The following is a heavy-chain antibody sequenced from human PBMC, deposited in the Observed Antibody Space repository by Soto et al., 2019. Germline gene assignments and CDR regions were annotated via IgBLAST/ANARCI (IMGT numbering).Heavy chain of an antibody. D-gene: IGHD4-17*01. CDR1: GYTFTGYY. J-gene: IGHJ4*02. CDR3: ATHDYGDYWGFDY. V-gene: IGHV1-2*04. CDR2: INPNSGGT. Sequence: QVQLVQSGAEVKKPGASVKVSCKASGYTFTGYYMHWVRQAPGQGLEWMGWINPNSGGTNYAQKFQGWVTMPRDTSISTAYMELSRLRSDDTAVYYCATHDYGDYWGFDYWGQGTLVTVSS.